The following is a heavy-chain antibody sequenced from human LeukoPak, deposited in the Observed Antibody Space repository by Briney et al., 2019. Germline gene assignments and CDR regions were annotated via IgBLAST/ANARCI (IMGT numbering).Heavy chain of an antibody. CDR2: IYTSGST. D-gene: IGHD6-25*01. Sequence: PSETLSLTCTVSGGSISSYYWSWIRQPAGKGLEWIGRIYTSGSTNYNPSLKSRVTMSVDTSKNQFSLKLSSVTAADTAVYYCARDLEQRSREYYYYYMDVWGKGTTVTVSS. CDR3: ARDLEQRSREYYYYYMDV. V-gene: IGHV4-4*07. J-gene: IGHJ6*03. CDR1: GGSISSYY.